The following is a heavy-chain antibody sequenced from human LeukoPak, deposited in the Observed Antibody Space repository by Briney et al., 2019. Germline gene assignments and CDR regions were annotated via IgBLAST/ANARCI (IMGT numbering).Heavy chain of an antibody. J-gene: IGHJ6*02. V-gene: IGHV1-8*01. Sequence: GASVKVSCKASGYTFTSYDINWVRQATGQGLEWMGWMNPNSGNTGYAQKFQGRVTMTRNTSISTAYMELSSLRCEDTAVYYCARGPPRYYYGSGSFYGMDVWGQGTTVTVSS. CDR3: ARGPPRYYYGSGSFYGMDV. CDR2: MNPNSGNT. CDR1: GYTFTSYD. D-gene: IGHD3-10*01.